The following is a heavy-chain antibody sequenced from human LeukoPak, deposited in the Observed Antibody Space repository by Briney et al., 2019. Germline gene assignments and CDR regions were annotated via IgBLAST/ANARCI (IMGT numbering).Heavy chain of an antibody. Sequence: SETKSLTCAVYGGSFSGYYWSWIRQPPGKGLEWIGEINHSGSTNYNPSLKSRVTISVDTSKNQFSLKLSSVTAADTAVYYCARIAYPGGLIDYWGQGTLVTVSS. CDR1: GGSFSGYY. V-gene: IGHV4-34*01. CDR2: INHSGST. CDR3: ARIAYPGGLIDY. D-gene: IGHD2-15*01. J-gene: IGHJ4*02.